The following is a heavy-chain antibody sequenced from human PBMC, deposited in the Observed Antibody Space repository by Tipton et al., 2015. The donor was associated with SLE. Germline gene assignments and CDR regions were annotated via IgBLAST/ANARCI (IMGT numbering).Heavy chain of an antibody. V-gene: IGHV4-34*01. Sequence: TLSLTCAVYGGSFSGYYWSWIRQPPGKGLEWIGEINHSGSTNYNPSLKSRVTIPVDTSKNQFSLKLSSVTAADTAVYYCASRNWNPWYFDYWGQGTLVTVSS. CDR3: ASRNWNPWYFDY. D-gene: IGHD1-1*01. J-gene: IGHJ4*02. CDR1: GGSFSGYY. CDR2: INHSGST.